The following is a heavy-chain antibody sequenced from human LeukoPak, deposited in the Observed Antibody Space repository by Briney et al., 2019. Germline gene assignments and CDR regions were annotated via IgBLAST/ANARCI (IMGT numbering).Heavy chain of an antibody. J-gene: IGHJ4*02. CDR3: VRDRSGTFDN. V-gene: IGHV4-38-2*02. Sequence: SETLSLTCSVPGYSISSGFYWGWIRQPPGKGLEWIGSIYHSGSTYYNPSLKSRVTISVDTSRNQLSLKVSSVTAADTALYYCVRDRSGTFDNWGQGILVTVSS. CDR1: GYSISSGFY. D-gene: IGHD1-26*01. CDR2: IYHSGST.